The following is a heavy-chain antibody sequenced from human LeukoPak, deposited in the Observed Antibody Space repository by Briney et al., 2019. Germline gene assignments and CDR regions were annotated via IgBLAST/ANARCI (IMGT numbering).Heavy chain of an antibody. CDR2: ISGSGGST. Sequence: PGGSLRLSCAASGFTFISYVMNWVRQAPGKGLEWVSAISGSGGSTYYADSVKGRFTISRDNSKNTLYLQMNSLRAEDTAVYYCAKDMYYFDYWGQGTLVTASS. CDR1: GFTFISYV. V-gene: IGHV3-23*01. CDR3: AKDMYYFDY. J-gene: IGHJ4*02.